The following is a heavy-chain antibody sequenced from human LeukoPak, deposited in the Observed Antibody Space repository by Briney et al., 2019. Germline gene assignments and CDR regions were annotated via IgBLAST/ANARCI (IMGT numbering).Heavy chain of an antibody. CDR1: GASLSDYY. Sequence: PSETLSLSCSVSGASLSDYYWSWLRQPPGKGLEWIGHIYDSGNTYYNPSFKSRVIILEDTSKNQFSLSLTSVTAADTAVYYCARVRHGSGWDLLFDYWGQGAPATVSS. V-gene: IGHV4-59*01. CDR2: IYDSGNT. CDR3: ARVRHGSGWDLLFDY. D-gene: IGHD6-19*01. J-gene: IGHJ4*02.